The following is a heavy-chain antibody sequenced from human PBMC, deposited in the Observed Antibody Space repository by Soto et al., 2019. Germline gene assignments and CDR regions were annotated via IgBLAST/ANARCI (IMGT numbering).Heavy chain of an antibody. CDR3: ARLGGYCSSTKCYGGGDY. CDR2: IYPGDSDT. CDR1: GYSFTSYW. Sequence: GSLKISCKSSGYSFTSYWIGWVRQMPGKGLEWMGIIYPGDSDTRYSPSFQGQVTISADKSISTAYLQWSSLKASDTAMYYCARLGGYCSSTKCYGGGDYWGQGTQVTVSS. J-gene: IGHJ4*02. V-gene: IGHV5-51*01. D-gene: IGHD2-2*01.